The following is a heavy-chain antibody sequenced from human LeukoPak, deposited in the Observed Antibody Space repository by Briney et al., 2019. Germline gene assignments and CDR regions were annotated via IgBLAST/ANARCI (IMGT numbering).Heavy chain of an antibody. CDR1: GFSISGSA. Sequence: PAASLKLSSAASGFSISGSAIHWLHQASRKRQELVCSISDKANTYEATYAESGKGRFTSSRDDSKNTAYLHMNSLKTEDTAVYYCACLYSSGWPFYFWGQGTLVTVSS. V-gene: IGHV3-73*01. CDR2: ISDKANTYEA. D-gene: IGHD6-19*01. J-gene: IGHJ4*02. CDR3: ACLYSSGWPFYF.